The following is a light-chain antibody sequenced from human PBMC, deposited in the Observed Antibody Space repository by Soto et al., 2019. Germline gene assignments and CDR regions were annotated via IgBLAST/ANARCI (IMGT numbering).Light chain of an antibody. J-gene: IGLJ2*01. CDR1: SSDVGGYNC. Sequence: QSALTQPRSVSGSTGQSVTISCTGTSSDVGGYNCVSWYQQHPGKAPKLMIYDVNKRPSGVPDRFSGSKSGNTASLTISGLQTEDEADYYFCSYAGTYTFVVFGGWTKLTFL. V-gene: IGLV2-11*01. CDR3: CSYAGTYTFVV. CDR2: DVN.